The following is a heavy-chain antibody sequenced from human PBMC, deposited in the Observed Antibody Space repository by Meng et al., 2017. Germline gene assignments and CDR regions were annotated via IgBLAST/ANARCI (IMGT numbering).Heavy chain of an antibody. V-gene: IGHV4-31*03. J-gene: IGHJ4*02. CDR2: MYPSGST. CDR3: ARDVTGHYYFDY. Sequence: QVQLQESGPGLVKPSETLFLNCTVSGGSISSGGYFWGWIRQHPGKGLEWIGYMYPSGSTHYNPSQESRVTISIDTSKNQLSLELSSVTAADTAVYYCARDVTGHYYFDYWGQGTLVTVSS. D-gene: IGHD2-21*02. CDR1: GGSISSGGYF.